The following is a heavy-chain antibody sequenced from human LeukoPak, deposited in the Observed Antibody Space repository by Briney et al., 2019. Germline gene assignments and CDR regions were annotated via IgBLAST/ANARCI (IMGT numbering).Heavy chain of an antibody. J-gene: IGHJ6*04. CDR2: IIPIFGTA. CDR3: AVGWETLMDV. D-gene: IGHD1-26*01. Sequence: ASVKVSCKASGGTFSSYAISWVRQAPGQGLEWMGGIIPIFGTANYAQKFQGRVTITTDESTSTAYVELSSLRSEDTAVYYCAVGWETLMDVWGKGTTVTVSS. CDR1: GGTFSSYA. V-gene: IGHV1-69*05.